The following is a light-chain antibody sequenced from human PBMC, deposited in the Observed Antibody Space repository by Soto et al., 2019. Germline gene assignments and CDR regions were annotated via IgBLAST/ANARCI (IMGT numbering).Light chain of an antibody. CDR3: KNFNTAPPP. CDR2: SAS. J-gene: IGKJ5*01. Sequence: DIQMTQSPSSLSASVGDRVTITCRASQDISVYLAWYQQKPGKVPKLLIYSASTLQSGVPSRFSGSGSGTVFTLTISTLQLKEVAPYFCKNFNTAPPPFAQGTRREIK. V-gene: IGKV1-27*01. CDR1: QDISVY.